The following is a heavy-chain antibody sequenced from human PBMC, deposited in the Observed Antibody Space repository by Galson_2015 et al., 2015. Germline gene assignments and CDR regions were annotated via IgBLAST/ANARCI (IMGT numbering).Heavy chain of an antibody. CDR3: ARVIAVAVGYYFDY. D-gene: IGHD6-19*01. J-gene: IGHJ4*02. CDR2: INPNSGST. CDR1: GYTFTGYY. V-gene: IGHV1-2*06. Sequence: SVKVSCKASGYTFTGYYMHWVRQAPGQGLEWMGRINPNSGSTNYAPKFQGRVTMTRDTSISTAYMELSRLRSDDTAVYYCARVIAVAVGYYFDYWGQGTLVTVSS.